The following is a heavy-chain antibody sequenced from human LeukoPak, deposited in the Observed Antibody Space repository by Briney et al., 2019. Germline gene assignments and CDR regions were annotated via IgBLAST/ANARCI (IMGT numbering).Heavy chain of an antibody. CDR2: ISTSGST. J-gene: IGHJ2*01. D-gene: IGHD6-19*01. V-gene: IGHV4-4*09. CDR1: GVSISSYY. CDR3: AGHDEGSGWYRSYIDL. Sequence: RSGPLSLTCPVSGVSISSYYCSWIGQPPGKGLEWIGYISTSGSTDYSPSLKSGVTISVDRSKNQCSLNLSSVTAADTAVYYCAGHDEGSGWYRSYIDLWGRGTLVIVSS.